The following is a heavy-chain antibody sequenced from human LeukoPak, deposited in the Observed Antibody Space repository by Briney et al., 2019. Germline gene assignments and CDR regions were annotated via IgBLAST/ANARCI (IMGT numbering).Heavy chain of an antibody. D-gene: IGHD3-16*01. J-gene: IGHJ6*02. CDR3: ARMEVTWGRVDGMDV. V-gene: IGHV1-46*01. Sequence: ASVKVSCKASGYTFTSYYMHWVRQAPGQGLEWMGIINPSGGSTSYAQKFQGRVTMTRDTSTSTVYMELSSLRSEDTAVYYCARMEVTWGRVDGMDVWGQGTTVTVSS. CDR2: INPSGGST. CDR1: GYTFTSYY.